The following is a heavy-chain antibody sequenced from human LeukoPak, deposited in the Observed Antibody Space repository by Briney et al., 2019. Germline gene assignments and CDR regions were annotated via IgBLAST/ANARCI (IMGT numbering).Heavy chain of an antibody. D-gene: IGHD3-22*01. J-gene: IGHJ3*02. CDR3: ARDNNYYDSSGYYPIDAFDI. CDR2: ISAYNANT. V-gene: IGHV1-18*01. Sequence: ASVKVSCKASGYTSTSYGISWVRQAPGQGLEWMGWISAYNANTNYAQKLQGRVTMTTDTSTSTAYMELRSLRSDDTAVYYCARDNNYYDSSGYYPIDAFDIWGQGTMVTVSS. CDR1: GYTSTSYG.